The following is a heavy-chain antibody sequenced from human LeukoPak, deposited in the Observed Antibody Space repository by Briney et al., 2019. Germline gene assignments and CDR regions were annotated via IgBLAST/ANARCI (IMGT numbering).Heavy chain of an antibody. J-gene: IGHJ4*02. CDR2: ISWNSGSI. CDR1: GFTFDDYA. CDR3: AKDYEITTHLFDY. V-gene: IGHV3-9*01. Sequence: PGRSLRLSCAASGFTFDDYAMHWVRQAPGKGLEWVSGISWNSGSIGYADSVKGRFTISRDNSKNTLYLQMNSLRAEDTAVYYCAKDYEITTHLFDYWGQGTLVTVSS. D-gene: IGHD3-16*01.